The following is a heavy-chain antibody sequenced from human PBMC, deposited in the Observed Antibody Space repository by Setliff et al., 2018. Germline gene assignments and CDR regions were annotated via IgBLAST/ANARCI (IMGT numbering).Heavy chain of an antibody. CDR2: IYYSGST. Sequence: SETLSLTCTVSGGSISSGGYYWSWIRQHPGKGLEWIGYIYYSGSTYYNPSLKSRVTISVDTSKNQFSLKLSSVSAADTAVYYCARVSRQPPPVRAFDIWGQGTMVTVSS. CDR1: GGSISSGGYY. V-gene: IGHV4-31*03. J-gene: IGHJ3*02. CDR3: ARVSRQPPPVRAFDI. D-gene: IGHD1-1*01.